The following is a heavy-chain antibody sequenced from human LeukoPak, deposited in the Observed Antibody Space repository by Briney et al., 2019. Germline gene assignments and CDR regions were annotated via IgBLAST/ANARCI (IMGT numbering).Heavy chain of an antibody. V-gene: IGHV4-4*07. J-gene: IGHJ4*02. CDR2: IYISGST. CDR3: ARFHGSGFYLDY. D-gene: IGHD3-10*01. Sequence: PSHTLYHTCTVSGGSICNDHWSSVRQPPRQRLQWIGRIYISGSTNYNPSLKSRVTISVDKSKNQFSLKLSSVTAADTAVYYCARFHGSGFYLDYWGQGTLVTVSS. CDR1: GGSICNDH.